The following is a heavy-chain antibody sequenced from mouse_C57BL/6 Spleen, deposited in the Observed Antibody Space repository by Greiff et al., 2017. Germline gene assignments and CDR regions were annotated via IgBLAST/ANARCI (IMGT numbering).Heavy chain of an antibody. V-gene: IGHV1-55*01. CDR2: IYPGSGST. CDR3: ARYYSNYGRGYYAMDY. CDR1: GYTFTSYW. Sequence: QVQLQQPGAELVKPGASVKMSCKASGYTFTSYWITWVKQRPGQGLEWVGDIYPGSGSTNYNEKFKSKATLTVDTSSSTAYMQLSSLTSEDSAVYYCARYYSNYGRGYYAMDYWGQGTSVTVSS. J-gene: IGHJ4*01. D-gene: IGHD2-5*01.